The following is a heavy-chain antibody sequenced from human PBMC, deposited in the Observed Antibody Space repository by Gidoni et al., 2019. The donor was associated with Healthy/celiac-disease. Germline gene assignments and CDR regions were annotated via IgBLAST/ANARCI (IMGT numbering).Heavy chain of an antibody. J-gene: IGHJ6*02. V-gene: IGHV3-48*02. D-gene: IGHD2-15*01. CDR2: ISSSSSTI. CDR1: GFTFSSYS. Sequence: EVQLVESGGGLVQPGGSLRLSCAASGFTFSSYSMNWVRQAPGKGLEWVSYISSSSSTIYYADSVKGRFTISRDNAKNSLYLQMNSLRDEDTAVYYCARGMVVVAATPHRSYGMDVWGQGTTVTVSS. CDR3: ARGMVVVAATPHRSYGMDV.